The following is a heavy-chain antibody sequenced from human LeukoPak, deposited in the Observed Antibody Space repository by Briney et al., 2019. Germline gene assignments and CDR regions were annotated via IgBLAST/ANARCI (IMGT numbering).Heavy chain of an antibody. CDR2: ISAYNGNT. J-gene: IGHJ6*02. Sequence: ASVKVSCKASGYAFTSYGISWVRQAPGQGLEWMGWISAYNGNTNYAQKLQGRVTMTTDTSTSTAYMELRSLRSDDTAVYYCARDGRLRYFDWLLYHGMDVWGQGTTVTVSS. CDR3: ARDGRLRYFDWLLYHGMDV. V-gene: IGHV1-18*01. CDR1: GYAFTSYG. D-gene: IGHD3-9*01.